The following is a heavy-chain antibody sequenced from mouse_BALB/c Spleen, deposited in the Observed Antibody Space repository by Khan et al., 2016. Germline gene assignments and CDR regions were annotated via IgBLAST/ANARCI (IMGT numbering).Heavy chain of an antibody. J-gene: IGHJ1*01. V-gene: IGHV3-2*02. Sequence: EVQLQESGPGLVKPSQSLSLTCTVTGYSITSDYAWNWIRQFPGNKLEWMGYISYSGSTSYNPSLKSRISITRDTSKNKSFLQLNSVTTEDTATYYCARYCYGSSYWYFDVWGAGATVAVSS. CDR1: GYSITSDYA. CDR3: ARYCYGSSYWYFDV. D-gene: IGHD1-1*01. CDR2: ISYSGST.